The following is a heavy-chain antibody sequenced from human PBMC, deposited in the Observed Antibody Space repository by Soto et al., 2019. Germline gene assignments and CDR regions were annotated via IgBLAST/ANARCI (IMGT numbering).Heavy chain of an antibody. CDR1: GGSISSYY. Sequence: PSETLSLTCTVSGGSISSYYWSWIRQPPGKGLEWIGYIYYSGSTDYNPSLKSRVTISVDTSKNQFSLKLSSVPAADTAVYYCARDRVILTAPTEGDDLYYSYYGMDVGGKRTTDTVPS. D-gene: IGHD3-9*01. CDR2: IYYSGST. V-gene: IGHV4-59*01. CDR3: ARDRVILTAPTEGDDLYYSYYGMDV. J-gene: IGHJ6*04.